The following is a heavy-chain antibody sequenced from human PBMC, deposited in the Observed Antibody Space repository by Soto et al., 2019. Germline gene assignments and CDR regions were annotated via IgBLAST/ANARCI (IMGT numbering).Heavy chain of an antibody. Sequence: QVQLVQSGAEVKKPGSSVKVSCKASGGTFSSYAISWMRQAPGQGLEWMGGIIPISDTTNYAQKFLGRVTITADESTSTAYMELSSLRSEDTAVYYCARSQGSSTSLEIYYYYYYGMDVWGQGTTVTVSS. CDR3: ARSQGSSTSLEIYYYYYYGMDV. CDR1: GGTFSSYA. J-gene: IGHJ6*02. V-gene: IGHV1-69*01. D-gene: IGHD2-2*01. CDR2: IIPISDTT.